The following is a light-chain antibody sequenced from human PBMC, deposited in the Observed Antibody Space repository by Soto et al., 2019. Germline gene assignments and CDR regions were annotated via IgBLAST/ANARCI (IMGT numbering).Light chain of an antibody. CDR1: QSVSSSY. Sequence: EIVLTQSPGILSLSPGERATLSCRASQSVSSSYLAWYQQRPGQAPRLLIYGASSRATGIPDRFSGSGSGTDFTLTIRRLQPEDLAMYFCQQYGSSPWTFGQGTKVEIK. J-gene: IGKJ1*01. CDR2: GAS. V-gene: IGKV3-20*01. CDR3: QQYGSSPWT.